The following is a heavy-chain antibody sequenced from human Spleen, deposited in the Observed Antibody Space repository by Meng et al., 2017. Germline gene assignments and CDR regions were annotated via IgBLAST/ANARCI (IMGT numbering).Heavy chain of an antibody. D-gene: IGHD1-26*01. V-gene: IGHV3-30*04. CDR2: VSHDGRSG. J-gene: IGHJ5*02. CDR3: ARYKSHHDGRSGWFDP. Sequence: QVQLVESGGGVVRPGGSLRLSCAASGFIFTDYAMHWVRQAPGKGLEWVAIVSHDGRSGCYADSVRGRFSVSRDNFRNTQYLQMNSLRPEDTAVYYCARYKSHHDGRSGWFDPWGQGTLVTVSS. CDR1: GFIFTDYA.